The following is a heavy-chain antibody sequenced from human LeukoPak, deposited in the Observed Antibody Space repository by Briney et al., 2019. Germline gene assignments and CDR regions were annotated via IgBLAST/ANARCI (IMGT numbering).Heavy chain of an antibody. V-gene: IGHV3-33*01. D-gene: IGHD3-10*01. CDR3: ARESIPYYYGSGWFDY. J-gene: IGHJ4*02. CDR2: IWYDGSNK. CDR1: GFTFSSYG. Sequence: PGGSLRLSCAASGFTFSSYGMHWVRQAPGKGLEWVADIWYDGSNKYYADSVKGRFTISRDNSKNTLYLQMNSLRAEDTAVYYCARESIPYYYGSGWFDYWGQGTLVTVSS.